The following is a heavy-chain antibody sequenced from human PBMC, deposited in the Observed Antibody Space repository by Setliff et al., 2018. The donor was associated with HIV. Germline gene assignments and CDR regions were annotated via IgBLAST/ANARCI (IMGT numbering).Heavy chain of an antibody. V-gene: IGHV4-39*07. CDR2: VYYSGST. CDR3: ARDGYSSSWYVISGSFDY. D-gene: IGHD6-13*01. Sequence: SETLSLTCIVSGGSISSSSYYWGWIRQPPGKGLEWLRTVYYSGSTYYNPSLKSRVTISVDTSENQFSLKLSSVTAADTAVYYCARDGYSSSWYVISGSFDYWGQGILVTVSS. CDR1: GGSISSSSYY. J-gene: IGHJ4*02.